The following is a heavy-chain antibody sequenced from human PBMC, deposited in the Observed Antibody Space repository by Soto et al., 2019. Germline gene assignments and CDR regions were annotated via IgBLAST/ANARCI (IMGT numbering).Heavy chain of an antibody. CDR2: ISKSDYT. D-gene: IGHD2-2*01. J-gene: IGHJ4*02. V-gene: IGHV3-21*01. Sequence: GGSLRLSCTVSGFAFNNYGINWVRQAPGKGLEWVSSISKSDYTYYSDSVKGRFAISRDNAKSSVSLQMNTLRVEDTAVYYCAREDSIIIPAVSDFWGQGTPVTVSS. CDR3: AREDSIIIPAVSDF. CDR1: GFAFNNYG.